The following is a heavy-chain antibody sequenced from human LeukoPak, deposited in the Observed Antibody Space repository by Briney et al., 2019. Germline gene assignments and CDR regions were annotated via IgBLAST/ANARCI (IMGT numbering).Heavy chain of an antibody. CDR1: GFSLSTSGVG. J-gene: IGHJ5*02. CDR3: AHRPPAAAGTPNWFDP. D-gene: IGHD6-13*01. CDR2: IYWNDDK. Sequence: GPTLVNPTQTLTLTCTFSGFSLSTSGVGVGWIRQPPGKALEWLALIYWNDDKRYSPSLKSRLTITKDTSKNQVVLTMTNMDPVDTATYYCAHRPPAAAGTPNWFDPWGQGTLVTVSS. V-gene: IGHV2-5*01.